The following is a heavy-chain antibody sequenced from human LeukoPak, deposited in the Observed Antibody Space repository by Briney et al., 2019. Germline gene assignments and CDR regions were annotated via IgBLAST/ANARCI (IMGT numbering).Heavy chain of an antibody. D-gene: IGHD3-3*01. CDR3: AKDTTYCDFWSGYTSGGMDV. Sequence: GGSLRLSCAASGFTSSSYSMNWVRQAPGKGLEWVSSISSSSSYIYYADSVKGRFTISRDNAKNSLYLQMNSLRAEDTAVYYCAKDTTYCDFWSGYTSGGMDVWGQGTTVTVSS. V-gene: IGHV3-21*01. CDR2: ISSSSSYI. J-gene: IGHJ6*02. CDR1: GFTSSSYS.